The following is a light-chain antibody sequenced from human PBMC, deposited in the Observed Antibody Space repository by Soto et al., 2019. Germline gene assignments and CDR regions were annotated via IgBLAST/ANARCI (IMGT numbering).Light chain of an antibody. J-gene: IGKJ1*01. CDR1: QSISSSY. V-gene: IGKV3-20*01. CDR2: GTS. Sequence: ENVLTQSPGTLSLSPGERATLSCRASQSISSSYLAWYQQKPGQAPRLLIYGTSSRATGIPDRFSGSGSGTDFTLTISRLEPEDFAVYYCHQYGSLPTFGQGTKVDI. CDR3: HQYGSLPT.